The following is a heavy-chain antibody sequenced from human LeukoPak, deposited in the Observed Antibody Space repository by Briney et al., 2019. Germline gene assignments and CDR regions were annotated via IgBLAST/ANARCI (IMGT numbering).Heavy chain of an antibody. V-gene: IGHV4-34*01. J-gene: IGHJ5*02. CDR2: INHSGST. Sequence: KPSETLSLTCAVYGGSFSGYYWSWIRQPPGKGLEWIGEINHSGSTNYNPSLKSRVTISVDTSKNQFSLKLSSVTAADTAVYYCARTSRRYQLPDHNWFDPWGQGTLVTVSS. CDR1: GGSFSGYY. D-gene: IGHD2-2*01. CDR3: ARTSRRYQLPDHNWFDP.